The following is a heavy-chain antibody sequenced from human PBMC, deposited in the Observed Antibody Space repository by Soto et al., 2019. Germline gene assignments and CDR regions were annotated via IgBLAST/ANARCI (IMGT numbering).Heavy chain of an antibody. Sequence: QVQLVESGGGVVQPGRSLRLSCAASGFTFSSYGMHWVRQAPGKGLEWVAVISYDGSNKYYADSVKGRFTISRDNSKNTLYLQMNSLRAEDTAVYYCAKHSGEGYYDSSGYYRNDAFDIWGQGIMVTVSS. CDR3: AKHSGEGYYDSSGYYRNDAFDI. CDR2: ISYDGSNK. CDR1: GFTFSSYG. J-gene: IGHJ3*02. D-gene: IGHD3-22*01. V-gene: IGHV3-30*18.